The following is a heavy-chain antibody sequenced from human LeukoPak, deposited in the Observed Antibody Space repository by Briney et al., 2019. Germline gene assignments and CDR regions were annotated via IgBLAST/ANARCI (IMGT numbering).Heavy chain of an antibody. CDR2: IIPILGIA. V-gene: IGHV1-69*04. CDR1: GGTFSSYT. CDR3: ARDPGGSTSARYYYYYMDV. J-gene: IGHJ6*03. D-gene: IGHD2-2*01. Sequence: ASVKVSCKASGGTFSSYTISWVRQAPGQGLEWMGRIIPILGIANYAQKFQGRVTITADKSTSTAYMELSSLRSEDTAVYYCARDPGGSTSARYYYYYMDVWGKGTTVTVSS.